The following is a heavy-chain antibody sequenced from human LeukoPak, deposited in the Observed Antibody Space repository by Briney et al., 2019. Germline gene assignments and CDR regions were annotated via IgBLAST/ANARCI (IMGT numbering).Heavy chain of an antibody. D-gene: IGHD3-22*01. CDR1: GGSFSGYY. CDR3: ASAFNPPRTYYYDSSGYPLAY. V-gene: IGHV4-34*01. CDR2: INHSGST. Sequence: PSETLSLTCAVYGGSFSGYYWSWIRQPPGKGLEWIGEINHSGSTNYNPSLKSRVTISVDMSKNQFSLKLSSVTAADTAVYYCASAFNPPRTYYYDSSGYPLAYWGQGTLVTVSS. J-gene: IGHJ4*02.